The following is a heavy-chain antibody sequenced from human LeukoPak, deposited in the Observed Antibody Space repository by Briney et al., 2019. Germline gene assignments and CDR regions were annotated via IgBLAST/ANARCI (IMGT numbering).Heavy chain of an antibody. CDR2: ISYDGSNK. D-gene: IGHD5-18*01. Sequence: GGSLRLSCAASGFTFSSYGMHWVRQAPGKGLEWVAVISYDGSNKHYGDSVKGRFTISRDNSKNTLYLQMNSLRAEDTAVYYCAKITWIQLWFGPFDYWGQGALVTVSS. V-gene: IGHV3-30*18. CDR3: AKITWIQLWFGPFDY. CDR1: GFTFSSYG. J-gene: IGHJ4*02.